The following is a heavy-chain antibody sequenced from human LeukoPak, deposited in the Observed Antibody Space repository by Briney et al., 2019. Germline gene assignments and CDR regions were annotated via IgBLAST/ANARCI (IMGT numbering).Heavy chain of an antibody. D-gene: IGHD4-17*01. V-gene: IGHV3-66*01. J-gene: IGHJ4*02. CDR1: GFTVSSNY. CDR3: ARANKAYYGDYAPYYFDY. CDR2: IYSGGST. Sequence: PGGSLRLSCAASGFTVSSNYMSWVRQASGKGLEWVSVIYSGGSTYYADSVKGRFTISRDNSKNTLYLQMNSLRAEDTAVYYCARANKAYYGDYAPYYFDYWGQGTLVTVSS.